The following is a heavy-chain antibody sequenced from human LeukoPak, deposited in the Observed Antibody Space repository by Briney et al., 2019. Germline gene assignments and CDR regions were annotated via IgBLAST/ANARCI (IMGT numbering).Heavy chain of an antibody. Sequence: SETLSLTCTVSGGSISSYYWTWIRQPPGKGLEWIGYIYYSGSTNYNPSLKSRVTISVDTSKNQFSLKLSSVTAADTAVYYCARGGLRYFDWLPPPIDYWGQGTLVTVSS. J-gene: IGHJ4*02. CDR2: IYYSGST. V-gene: IGHV4-59*12. CDR3: ARGGLRYFDWLPPPIDY. CDR1: GGSISSYY. D-gene: IGHD3-9*01.